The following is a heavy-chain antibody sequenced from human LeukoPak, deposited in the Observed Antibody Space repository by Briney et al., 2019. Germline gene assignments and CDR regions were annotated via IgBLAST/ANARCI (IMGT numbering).Heavy chain of an antibody. J-gene: IGHJ4*02. V-gene: IGHV3-23*01. CDR1: GSTFSSYA. Sequence: GGSLRLSCAASGSTFSSYAMTWVRQAPGKGLEWVSGISGSGGSANYADSVKGRFSISRDNSKSTLYLQMNSLRAEDTAVYYCAKGNGWSTYYFDYWGQGTLVTVSS. D-gene: IGHD6-19*01. CDR2: ISGSGGSA. CDR3: AKGNGWSTYYFDY.